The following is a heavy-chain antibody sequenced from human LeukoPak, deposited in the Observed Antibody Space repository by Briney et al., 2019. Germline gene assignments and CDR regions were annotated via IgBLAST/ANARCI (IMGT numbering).Heavy chain of an antibody. CDR2: IYTSGST. CDR1: GGSISSGSYY. D-gene: IGHD6-19*01. V-gene: IGHV4-61*02. CDR3: ARLGGAVATGPSAGLYFDY. Sequence: SSQTLSLTCTVSGGSISSGSYYWSWIRQPAGKGLEWIGRIYTSGSTNYNPSLKSRVTISVDTSKNQFSLKLSSVTAADTAVYYCARLGGAVATGPSAGLYFDYWGQGTLVTVSS. J-gene: IGHJ4*02.